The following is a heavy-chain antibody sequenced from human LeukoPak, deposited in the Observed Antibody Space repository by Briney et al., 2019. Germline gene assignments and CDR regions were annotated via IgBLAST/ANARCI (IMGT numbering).Heavy chain of an antibody. CDR1: GXTFSSSG. CDR2: ISHDGSNK. J-gene: IGHJ4*02. D-gene: IGHD3-22*01. CDR3: AKDSYDRSGYYYYYFAY. Sequence: PGGSLRLSCAASGXTFSSSGMHWVRQAPGKGLEWVAVISHDGSNKYYADSVKGRFTISRDNSKNTLYLQMNSLRAGDTAVYYCAKDSYDRSGYYYYYFAYWGQGTQVTVSS. V-gene: IGHV3-30*18.